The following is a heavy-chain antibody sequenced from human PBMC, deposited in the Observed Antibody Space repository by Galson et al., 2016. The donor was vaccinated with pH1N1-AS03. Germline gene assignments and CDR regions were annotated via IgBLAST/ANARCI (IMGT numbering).Heavy chain of an antibody. J-gene: IGHJ6*02. V-gene: IGHV3-21*01. Sequence: SLRLSCAASGFPFSGYSMNWVRQAPGKGLEWVSFISTSSSSIYYADSVKGRFTISRDNANNSLFLQMNSLRAEDTAVYYCAREADSSSSTKSHYYYYAMDVWGQGTTVTVSS. CDR3: AREADSSSSTKSHYYYYAMDV. CDR2: ISTSSSSI. D-gene: IGHD6-6*01. CDR1: GFPFSGYS.